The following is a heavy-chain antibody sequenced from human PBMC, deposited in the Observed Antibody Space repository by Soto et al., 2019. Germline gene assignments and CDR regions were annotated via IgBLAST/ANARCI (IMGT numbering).Heavy chain of an antibody. CDR1: GFTFSSYA. V-gene: IGHV3-30*04. CDR2: ISYDGSNK. CDR3: ARDDTVDAFDI. Sequence: GGSLRLSCAASGFTFSSYAMHWVRQAPGKGLEWVAVISYDGSNKYYADSVKGRFTISRDNSKNTLYLQMNSPRAEDTAVYYCARDDTVDAFDIWGQGTMVTVSS. J-gene: IGHJ3*02.